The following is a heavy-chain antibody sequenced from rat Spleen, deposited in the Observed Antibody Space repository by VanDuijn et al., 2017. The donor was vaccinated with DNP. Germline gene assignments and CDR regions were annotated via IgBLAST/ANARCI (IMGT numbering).Heavy chain of an antibody. CDR3: VRQDPFDY. CDR2: IGYDGFTT. V-gene: IGHV5-29*01. CDR1: GFIFSDFY. Sequence: EVQLVESDGGLVQPGRSLKLSCAASGFIFSDFYMAWVRPAPTKGLEWVATIGYDGFTTYYRDSVRGRFTISRDNAKNTLHLQMDSLRSEDTATYYCVRQDPFDYWVQGVMVTVSS. J-gene: IGHJ2*01.